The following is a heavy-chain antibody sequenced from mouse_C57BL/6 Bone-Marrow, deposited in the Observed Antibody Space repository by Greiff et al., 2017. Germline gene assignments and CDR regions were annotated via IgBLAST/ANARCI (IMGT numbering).Heavy chain of an antibody. CDR2: ISSGSSTI. CDR1: GFTFSDYG. D-gene: IGHD1-1*01. CDR3: ARHYYGSSYWYFDV. Sequence: EVQLVESGGGLVKPGGSLKLSCAASGFTFSDYGMHWVRQAPEKGLEWVAYISSGSSTIYYADTVKGRFTISRDNAKNTLFLQMTSLRSEDTAMYYCARHYYGSSYWYFDVWGTGTTVTVPS. V-gene: IGHV5-17*01. J-gene: IGHJ1*03.